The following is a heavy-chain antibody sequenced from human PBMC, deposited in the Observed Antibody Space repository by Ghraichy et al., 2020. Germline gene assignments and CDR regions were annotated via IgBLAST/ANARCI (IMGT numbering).Heavy chain of an antibody. CDR2: IKPSEDET. Sequence: ASVKVSCKASGYNFAKYWMHWVRQAPGQGLEWLGIIKPSEDETTYADKFQGRVTMTRDTSTTTVYMELSSLRSEDTAIYYCAREDGSFDYWGQVTLVTVSS. CDR1: GYNFAKYW. J-gene: IGHJ4*02. CDR3: AREDGSFDY. D-gene: IGHD3-10*01. V-gene: IGHV1-46*01.